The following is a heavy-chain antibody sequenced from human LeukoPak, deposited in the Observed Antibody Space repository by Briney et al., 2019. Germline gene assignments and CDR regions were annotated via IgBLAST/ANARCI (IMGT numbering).Heavy chain of an antibody. CDR2: INTDGSST. J-gene: IGHJ4*02. D-gene: IGHD6-13*01. Sequence: GGSLRLSCAASGFTFSSYWMHWVRQAPGKGLVWVSRINTDGSSTSYADSVKGRFTISRDNAKNTLYLQMNSLRAEDTAVYYCARESGIAAALGLWGQGTLVTVSS. CDR3: ARESGIAAALGL. V-gene: IGHV3-74*01. CDR1: GFTFSSYW.